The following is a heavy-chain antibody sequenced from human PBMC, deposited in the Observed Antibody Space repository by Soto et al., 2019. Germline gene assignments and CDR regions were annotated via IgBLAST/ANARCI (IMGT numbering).Heavy chain of an antibody. CDR2: ISTSGNT. CDR1: GVSMRNSY. D-gene: IGHD3-16*01. J-gene: IGHJ5*02. Sequence: SETLSLTCSVSGVSMRNSYWTWIRQSAGKGLEWIGRISTSGNTNYNPSLNSRLTMSVDTSENQVSLKLTSVTAADTAVYYCARGGGVPALGDPWGQGTLVTVSS. CDR3: ARGGGVPALGDP. V-gene: IGHV4-4*07.